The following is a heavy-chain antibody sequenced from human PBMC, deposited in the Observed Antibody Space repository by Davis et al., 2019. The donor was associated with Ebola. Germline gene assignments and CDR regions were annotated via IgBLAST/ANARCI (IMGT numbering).Heavy chain of an antibody. CDR3: ARKAYGSGSYYLDY. CDR1: GFTFSSYA. J-gene: IGHJ4*02. Sequence: GGSLRLSCAASGFTFSSYAMSWVRQAPGKGLEWVSAISGSGGSTYYADSVKGRFTISRDNSKNTLYLQMNSLRAEDTAVYYCARKAYGSGSYYLDYWGQGTLVTVSS. CDR2: ISGSGGST. V-gene: IGHV3-23*01. D-gene: IGHD3-10*01.